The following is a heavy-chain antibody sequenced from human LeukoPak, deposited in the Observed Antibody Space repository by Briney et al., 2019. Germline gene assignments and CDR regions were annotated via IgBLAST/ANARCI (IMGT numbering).Heavy chain of an antibody. J-gene: IGHJ4*02. CDR1: GFAFNTYG. Sequence: HPGRSLRLSCAASGFAFNTYGMHWVRQAPDKGLEWVAVIWYDGSDKYYADSVKGRFTISRDNSKNTLYLQMNSLRAEDTAVYYCASDERACYFDYWGQGTLVTVSS. V-gene: IGHV3-33*01. CDR2: IWYDGSDK. CDR3: ASDERACYFDY.